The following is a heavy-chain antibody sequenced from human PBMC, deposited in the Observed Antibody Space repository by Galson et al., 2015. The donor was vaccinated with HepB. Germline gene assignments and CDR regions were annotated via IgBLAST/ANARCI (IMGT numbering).Heavy chain of an antibody. CDR3: ARDSYSNYDSYHNFDY. CDR2: IKQDGSEK. V-gene: IGHV3-7*01. J-gene: IGHJ4*02. D-gene: IGHD4-11*01. Sequence: SLRLSCAASGFTVSSNYMSWVRQAPGKGLEWVANIKQDGSEKYYVDSVKGRFTISRDNAKNSLYLQMNSLRAEDTAVYYCARDSYSNYDSYHNFDYWGQGTLVTVSS. CDR1: GFTVSSNY.